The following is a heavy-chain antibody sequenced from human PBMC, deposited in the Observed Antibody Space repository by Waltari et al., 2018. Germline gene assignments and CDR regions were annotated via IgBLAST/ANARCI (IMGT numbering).Heavy chain of an antibody. V-gene: IGHV1-2*04. CDR3: ARRSCTGECYAPYVY. Sequence: QVQLVQSGAEVTKPGASVTVYCKPSGYTFTAYRLTWVRQAPGQGLEWMGWINPKSGGTYYAQTFQGWVTMTRDTSTSTVYMELSSLKSDDTAMYYCARRSCTGECYAPYVYWGQGSLVTVSS. CDR1: GYTFTAYR. CDR2: INPKSGGT. D-gene: IGHD2-8*02. J-gene: IGHJ4*02.